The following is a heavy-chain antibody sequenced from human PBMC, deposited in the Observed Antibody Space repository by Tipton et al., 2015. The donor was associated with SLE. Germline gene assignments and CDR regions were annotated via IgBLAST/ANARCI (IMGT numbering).Heavy chain of an antibody. Sequence: QVQLVQSGAEVKKPGSSVRVSCKASGGTFSTYTLSWVRQAPGQGLEWMGRIIPILGMANYAQKFQGRVTITADKSTSTAYMELSSLRSEDTAVYYCAVGPQGFYDSSGYYYYYYGMDVWGQGTTVTVSS. D-gene: IGHD3-22*01. V-gene: IGHV1-69*09. CDR1: GGTFSTYT. CDR3: AVGPQGFYDSSGYYYYYYGMDV. CDR2: IIPILGMA. J-gene: IGHJ6*02.